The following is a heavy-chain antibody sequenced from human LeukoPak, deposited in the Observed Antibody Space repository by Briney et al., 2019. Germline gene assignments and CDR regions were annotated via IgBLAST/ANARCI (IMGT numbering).Heavy chain of an antibody. CDR2: IIPIFGTA. Sequence: SVKVSCKASGGTFSSYAISWVRQAPGQGLEWMGGIIPIFGTANYAQKFQGRVTITADKSTSTAYMELSSLRSEDTAVYYCARRVPATAPPAWFDPWGQGTLVAVSS. V-gene: IGHV1-69*06. CDR3: ARRVPATAPPAWFDP. D-gene: IGHD2-2*01. CDR1: GGTFSSYA. J-gene: IGHJ5*02.